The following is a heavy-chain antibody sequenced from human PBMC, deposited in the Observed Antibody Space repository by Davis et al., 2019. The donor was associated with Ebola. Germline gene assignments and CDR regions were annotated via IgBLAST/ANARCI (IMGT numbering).Heavy chain of an antibody. CDR3: ARRIGGLMVTPFDY. V-gene: IGHV4-39*01. CDR1: GGSISSTSYF. CDR2: IYATGST. J-gene: IGHJ4*02. Sequence: MPSETLSLTCTVSGGSISSTSYFWGWIRQPPEKGLEWIGSIYATGSTYYNPSLKSRLTIDVDTSRNQFSLKLSSVTTADTAVYYCARRIGGLMVTPFDYWGQGTLVTVSS. D-gene: IGHD2-21*02.